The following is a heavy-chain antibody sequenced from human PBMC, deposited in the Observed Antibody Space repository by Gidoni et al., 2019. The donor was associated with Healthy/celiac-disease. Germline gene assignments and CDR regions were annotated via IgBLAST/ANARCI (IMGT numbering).Heavy chain of an antibody. Sequence: EVQLVESGGGLVKPGGSLRLSCAASGVTFSSYSMNWVRQAPGKGLEVVSSIRSSSSYIYYASSVKGRFTISRDNAKNSLYLQMNSLRAEETAVYYCARDGDSSGYYPWGQGTLVTVSS. V-gene: IGHV3-21*01. CDR2: IRSSSSYI. CDR3: ARDGDSSGYYP. D-gene: IGHD3-22*01. J-gene: IGHJ5*02. CDR1: GVTFSSYS.